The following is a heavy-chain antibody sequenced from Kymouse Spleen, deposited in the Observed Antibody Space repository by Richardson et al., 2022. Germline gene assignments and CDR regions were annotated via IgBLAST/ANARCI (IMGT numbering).Heavy chain of an antibody. J-gene: IGHJ6*02. V-gene: IGHV3-9*01. CDR1: GFTFDDYA. CDR2: ISWNSGSI. CDR3: AKDIDDNSPKRNHNTETYYYYYGMDV. Sequence: EVQLVESGGGLVQPGRSLRLSCAASGFTFDDYAMHWVRQAPGKGLEWVSGISWNSGSIGYADSVKGRFTISRDNAKNSLYLQMNSLRAEDTALYYCAKDIDDNSPKRNHNTETYYYYYGMDVWGQGTTVTVSS. D-gene: IGHD4-23*01.